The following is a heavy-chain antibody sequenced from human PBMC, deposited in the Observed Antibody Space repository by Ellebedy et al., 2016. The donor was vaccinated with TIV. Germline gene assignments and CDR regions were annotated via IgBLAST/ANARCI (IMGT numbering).Heavy chain of an antibody. CDR2: ISGGSENT. D-gene: IGHD1-1*01. CDR1: GFTFSDYA. J-gene: IGHJ2*01. Sequence: GESLKISCAASGFTFSDYAMSSVRQAPGKGLEWVSAISGGSENTFYAASVKGRFTISRDNSNNTLYLQLNSLRAEDTALFYCARIQTNWYFNLWGRGTLVTVSS. CDR3: ARIQTNWYFNL. V-gene: IGHV3-23*01.